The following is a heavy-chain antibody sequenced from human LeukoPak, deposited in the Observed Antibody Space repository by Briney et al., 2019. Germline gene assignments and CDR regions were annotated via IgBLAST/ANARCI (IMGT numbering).Heavy chain of an antibody. CDR2: IKQDGSEK. J-gene: IGHJ4*02. Sequence: GGSLRLSCAASGFTFSSYWMSWVRQAPGKGLGWVANIKQDGSEKYYVDSVKGRFTISRDNAKNSLYLQMNSLRAEDTAVYYCARDIYDSSGHSDYWGQGTLVTVSS. CDR3: ARDIYDSSGHSDY. D-gene: IGHD3-22*01. V-gene: IGHV3-7*01. CDR1: GFTFSSYW.